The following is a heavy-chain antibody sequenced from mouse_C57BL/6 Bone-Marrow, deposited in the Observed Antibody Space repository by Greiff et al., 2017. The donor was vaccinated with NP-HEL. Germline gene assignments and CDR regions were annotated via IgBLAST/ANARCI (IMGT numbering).Heavy chain of an antibody. D-gene: IGHD1-1*01. J-gene: IGHJ3*01. CDR1: GFTFSSYA. Sequence: EVKVVESGGGLVKPGGSLKLSCAASGFTFSSYAMSWVRQTPEKRLEWVATISDGGSYTYYPDNVKGRFTISRDNAKNNLYLQMSHLKSEDTAMYYCARDGSTTVVGTYWGQGTLVTVSA. V-gene: IGHV5-4*01. CDR2: ISDGGSYT. CDR3: ARDGSTTVVGTY.